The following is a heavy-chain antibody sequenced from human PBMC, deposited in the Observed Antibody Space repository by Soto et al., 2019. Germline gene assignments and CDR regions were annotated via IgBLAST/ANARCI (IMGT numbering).Heavy chain of an antibody. CDR3: ARDRTGRVAARTGGAFDI. D-gene: IGHD6-6*01. Sequence: QVQLVQSGAEVKKPGASVKVSCKASGYTFTSYAMHWVRQAPGQRLEWMGWINAGNGKTKYSQKFQGRFTNTRDTSASTAYMELSSMRSEDTAVYYCARDRTGRVAARTGGAFDIWGQGTMVTVSS. V-gene: IGHV1-3*01. CDR2: INAGNGKT. CDR1: GYTFTSYA. J-gene: IGHJ3*02.